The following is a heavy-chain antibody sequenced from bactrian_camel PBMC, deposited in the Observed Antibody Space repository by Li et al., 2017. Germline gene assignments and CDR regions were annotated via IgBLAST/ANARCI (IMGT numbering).Heavy chain of an antibody. CDR2: IDSGGDST. Sequence: DVQLVESGGGLVQPGGSLRLSCAASGFTFSNYVMTWVRQAPGKGLEWVSTIDSGGDSTYYADSVKGRFTISRDNAKNTLYLQLNSLKTEDMAMYYCAKALKSGTNWYPHYGMDYWGKGTQVTVS. CDR1: GFTFSNYV. J-gene: IGHJ7*01. V-gene: IGHV3S40*01. D-gene: IGHD6*01.